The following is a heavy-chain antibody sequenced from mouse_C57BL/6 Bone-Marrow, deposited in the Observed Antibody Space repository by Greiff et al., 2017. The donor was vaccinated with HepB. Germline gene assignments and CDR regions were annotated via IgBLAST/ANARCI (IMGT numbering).Heavy chain of an antibody. CDR1: GYTFTSYW. CDR3: ARITFDV. V-gene: IGHV1-50*01. D-gene: IGHD1-1*01. CDR2: IDPSDSYT. J-gene: IGHJ1*03. Sequence: QVQLQQPGAELVKPGASVKLSCKASGYTFTSYWMQWVKQRPGQGLEWIGEIDPSDSYTNYNQKFKGKATLTVDTSSSTAYMQLSSLTSEDSAVYYCARITFDVWGTGGTGTASP.